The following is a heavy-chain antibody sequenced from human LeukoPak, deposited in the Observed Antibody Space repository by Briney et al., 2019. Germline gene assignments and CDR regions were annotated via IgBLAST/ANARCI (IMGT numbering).Heavy chain of an antibody. Sequence: SEILSLTCTGSGGSISSYYWSWIRQPPGKRLEWIGYIYYSGSTNYNPSLKSRVTISVDTSKNQFSLKLSSVTAADTAVYYCARDTTHYYYYMDVWGKGTTVTVSS. J-gene: IGHJ6*03. V-gene: IGHV4-59*01. CDR1: GGSISSYY. D-gene: IGHD4-17*01. CDR3: ARDTTHYYYYMDV. CDR2: IYYSGST.